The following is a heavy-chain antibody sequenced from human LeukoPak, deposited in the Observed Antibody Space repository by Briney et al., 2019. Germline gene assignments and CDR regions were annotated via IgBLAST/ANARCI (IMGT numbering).Heavy chain of an antibody. V-gene: IGHV1-2*02. D-gene: IGHD6-13*01. J-gene: IGHJ4*02. CDR3: ASTTSIAAAGYFDY. CDR2: INPNSGGT. Sequence: ASVKVSCKASGYTFTGYYMHWVRQAPGQGLEWMGWINPNSGGTNYAQKFQGRVTMTRDTSISTAYMELSRLRPDDTAVYYCASTTSIAAAGYFDYWGQGTLVTVSS. CDR1: GYTFTGYY.